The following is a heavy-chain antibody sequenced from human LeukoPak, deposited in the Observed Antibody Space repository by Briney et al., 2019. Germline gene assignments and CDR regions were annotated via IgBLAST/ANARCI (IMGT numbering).Heavy chain of an antibody. CDR1: GDSISSSSSY. Sequence: SETLSLTCTVSGDSISSSSSYWGWIRQPPGKGLEWIGYIYYSGSTNYNPSLKSRVTISVDTSKNQFSLKLSSVTAADTAVYYCARDSDNSGDPYYYMDVWGKGTTVTVSS. J-gene: IGHJ6*03. V-gene: IGHV4-61*01. CDR2: IYYSGST. CDR3: ARDSDNSGDPYYYMDV. D-gene: IGHD6-19*01.